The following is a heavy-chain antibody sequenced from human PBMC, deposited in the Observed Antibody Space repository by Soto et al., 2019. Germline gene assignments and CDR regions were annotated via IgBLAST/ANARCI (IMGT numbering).Heavy chain of an antibody. CDR3: VRSLDSTGYYPDY. CDR2: LSGDSAVI. J-gene: IGHJ4*02. D-gene: IGHD3-9*01. V-gene: IGHV3-9*01. CDR1: GFTFDHFA. Sequence: EVQLVESGGGLVQPGRSLRLSCATSGFTFDHFAINWGRQAPGKGLGWVASLSGDSAVIDYGDSVWGRFTISRDNVNSSLYLQMNSLTDEDTAVYYCVRSLDSTGYYPDYWGRGTLVTVSS.